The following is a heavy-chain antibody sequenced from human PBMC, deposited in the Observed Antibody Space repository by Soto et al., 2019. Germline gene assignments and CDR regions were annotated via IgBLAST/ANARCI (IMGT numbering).Heavy chain of an antibody. CDR2: IYYSGST. CDR3: ARAYSGYDSDY. Sequence: SETLSLTCTVSGGSISSYYWSWIRQPPGKGLEWIGYIYYSGSTNYNPSLKSRVTISVDTSKNQFSLKLSSVTAADTAVYYCARAYSGYDSDYWGQGILVTVSS. D-gene: IGHD5-12*01. V-gene: IGHV4-59*08. J-gene: IGHJ4*02. CDR1: GGSISSYY.